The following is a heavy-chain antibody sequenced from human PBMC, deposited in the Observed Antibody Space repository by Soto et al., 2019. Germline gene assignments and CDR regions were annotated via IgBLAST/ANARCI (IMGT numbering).Heavy chain of an antibody. Sequence: EVQLVESGGGLVQPGGSLRLSCAASGFTFSTYNMNWVLQAPGKGLEWVSYISSSGSTMYYADSVKGRFTISRDNAKNSLYVQMNSLRDDDTAVYYCARGGSGFLLDYWGQGTLVTVSS. CDR3: ARGGSGFLLDY. CDR2: ISSSGSTM. CDR1: GFTFSTYN. J-gene: IGHJ4*02. D-gene: IGHD3-3*01. V-gene: IGHV3-48*02.